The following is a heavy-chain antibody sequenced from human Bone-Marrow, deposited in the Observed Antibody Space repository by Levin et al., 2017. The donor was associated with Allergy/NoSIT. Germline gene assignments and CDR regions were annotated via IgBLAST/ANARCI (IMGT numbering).Heavy chain of an antibody. V-gene: IGHV3-73*01. J-gene: IGHJ4*02. D-gene: IGHD2-15*01. CDR1: GFTFSGSA. Sequence: GGSLRLSCAASGFTFSGSAMHWVRQASGKGLEWVGRIRSKANSYATAYAASVKGRFTISRDDSKNTAYLQMNSLKTEDTAVYYCTRHVVYYFDYWGQGTLVTVSS. CDR2: IRSKANSYAT. CDR3: TRHVVYYFDY.